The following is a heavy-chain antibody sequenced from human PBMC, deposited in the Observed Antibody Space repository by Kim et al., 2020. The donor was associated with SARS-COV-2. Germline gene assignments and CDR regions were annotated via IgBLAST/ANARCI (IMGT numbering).Heavy chain of an antibody. CDR3: ATQRTRYYYYYGMDV. CDR1: GFTFSCYA. J-gene: IGHJ6*02. CDR2: ISGSGGST. D-gene: IGHD1-7*01. Sequence: GGSLRLSCAASGFTFSCYAMSWVRQAPGKGLEWVSAISGSGGSTYYADSVKGRFTISRDNSKNTLYLQMNSLRAEDTAVYYCATQRTRYYYYYGMDVWGQGTTVTVSS. V-gene: IGHV3-23*01.